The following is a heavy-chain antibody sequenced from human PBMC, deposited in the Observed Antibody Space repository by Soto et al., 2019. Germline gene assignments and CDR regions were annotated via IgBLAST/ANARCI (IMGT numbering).Heavy chain of an antibody. J-gene: IGHJ4*02. CDR1: GGTSTRYA. D-gene: IGHD3-3*01. V-gene: IGHV1-69*06. CDR2: IVPMFGTS. Sequence: QERLVQSGAEVRKPGSSVKVSCKVTGGTSTRYAINWVRQAPGQGLEWMGGIVPMFGTSKYAQKFQGRVTIAADTSTNIAYMELRSLRSEDTAVYYCNRGSEYDFWSGYLWGQGTLVSVSS. CDR3: NRGSEYDFWSGYL.